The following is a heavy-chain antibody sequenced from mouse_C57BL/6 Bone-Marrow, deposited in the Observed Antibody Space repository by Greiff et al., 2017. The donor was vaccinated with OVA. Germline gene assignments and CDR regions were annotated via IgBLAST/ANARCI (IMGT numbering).Heavy chain of an antibody. CDR3: TRHWDRAWFAY. J-gene: IGHJ3*01. CDR2: IDPETGGT. D-gene: IGHD4-1*01. CDR1: GYTFTDYE. Sequence: VQVVESGAELVRPGASVTLSCKASGYTFTDYEMHWVKQTPVHGLEWIGAIDPETGGTAYNQKFKGKAILTADKSSSTAYMELRSLTSEDSAVYYCTRHWDRAWFAYWGQGTLVTVSA. V-gene: IGHV1-15*01.